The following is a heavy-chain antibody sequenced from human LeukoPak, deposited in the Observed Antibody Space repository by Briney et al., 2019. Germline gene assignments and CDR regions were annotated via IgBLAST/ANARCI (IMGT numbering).Heavy chain of an antibody. CDR1: GGSFSNYY. CDR2: INHSGST. V-gene: IGHV4-34*01. Sequence: PSETLSLTCAVYGGSFSNYYWSWIRQPPGTGLEWIGEINHSGSTKYNPSLKSRVTIPVDKSKNQFSLKLTSVTAADTAVYYCARSVNGDSFYYYYMDVWGKGTTVTVSS. CDR3: ARSVNGDSFYYYYMDV. J-gene: IGHJ6*03. D-gene: IGHD2-21*02.